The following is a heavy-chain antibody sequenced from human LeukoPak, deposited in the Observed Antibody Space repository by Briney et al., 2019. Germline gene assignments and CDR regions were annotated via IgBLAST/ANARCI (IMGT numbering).Heavy chain of an antibody. J-gene: IGHJ6*02. Sequence: SETLSLTCTVSGGSITTTSTYWGWIRQPPGKGLEWIGSIYYSGTTYYNPSLKSRVTIFVDTSKNQFSLKLSSVTAADTAVYYCARQNYDEVNYYYYGLDVWGQGTTVTVSS. D-gene: IGHD3-3*01. CDR3: ARQNYDEVNYYYYGLDV. CDR1: GGSITTTSTY. V-gene: IGHV4-39*01. CDR2: IYYSGTT.